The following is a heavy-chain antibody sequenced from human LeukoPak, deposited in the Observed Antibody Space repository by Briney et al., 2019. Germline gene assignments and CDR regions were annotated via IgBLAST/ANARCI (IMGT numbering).Heavy chain of an antibody. CDR1: GYTFTNYY. Sequence: ASVKVSCKASGYTFTNYYMHWVRQAPGQGLEWMGIINPSDGKTSYAQKFQGRVTMTRDMSTSTVYMALSSLRSEDTAVYYCARSIYSSPRGGFDPWGQGTLVTVSS. CDR3: ARSIYSSPRGGFDP. J-gene: IGHJ5*02. V-gene: IGHV1-46*01. D-gene: IGHD6-13*01. CDR2: INPSDGKT.